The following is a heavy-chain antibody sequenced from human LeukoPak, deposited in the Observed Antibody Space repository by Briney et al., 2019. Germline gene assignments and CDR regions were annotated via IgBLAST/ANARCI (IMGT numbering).Heavy chain of an antibody. J-gene: IGHJ4*02. V-gene: IGHV1-8*03. CDR3: ARGWWGDCSSTSCPADYFDY. D-gene: IGHD2-2*01. Sequence: ASVKVSCKASGYTVTSYDINWVRQATGQGLGWGGWMNPNSGNTGYAQKFQGRVTITRNTSISTAYMELSSLRSEDTAVYYCARGWWGDCSSTSCPADYFDYWGQGTLVTVSS. CDR1: GYTVTSYD. CDR2: MNPNSGNT.